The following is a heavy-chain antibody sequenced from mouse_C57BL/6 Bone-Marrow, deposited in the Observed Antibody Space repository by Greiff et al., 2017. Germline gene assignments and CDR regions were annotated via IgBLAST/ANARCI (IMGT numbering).Heavy chain of an antibody. CDR1: GYTFTSYW. Sequence: QVQLQQPGTELVKPGASVKLSCKASGYTFTSYWMHWVKQRPGQGLEWIGNINPSNGGTNYNEKFKSKATLTVDKSSSTAYMQLSSLTSEDSAVYYCARSGYYYGSSSYAIDYWGQGTSVTVSS. J-gene: IGHJ4*01. D-gene: IGHD1-1*01. CDR3: ARSGYYYGSSSYAIDY. V-gene: IGHV1-53*01. CDR2: INPSNGGT.